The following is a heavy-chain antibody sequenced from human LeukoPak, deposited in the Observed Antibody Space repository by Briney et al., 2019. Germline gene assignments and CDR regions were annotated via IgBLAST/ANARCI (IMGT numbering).Heavy chain of an antibody. Sequence: GGSLRLSCAASGFTFSSYWMTWVRQAPGKGLEWVANIKQDGSERYYVDSVKGRFTISRDNAKDTLYLQMNSLRAEDTAVYYCAELGITMIGGVWGKGTTVTISS. D-gene: IGHD3-10*02. V-gene: IGHV3-7*01. J-gene: IGHJ6*04. CDR1: GFTFSSYW. CDR2: IKQDGSER. CDR3: AELGITMIGGV.